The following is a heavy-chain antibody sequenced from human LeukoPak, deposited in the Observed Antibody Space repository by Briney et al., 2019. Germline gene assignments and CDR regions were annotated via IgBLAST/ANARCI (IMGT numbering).Heavy chain of an antibody. D-gene: IGHD3-3*01. V-gene: IGHV4-30-4*08. CDR1: GGSIGSGDYY. Sequence: SQTLSLTCTVSGGSIGSGDYYWSWIRQPPGKGLEWIGYIYYSGSTYYNPSLKSRVTISVDTSKNQFSLKLSSVTAADTAVYYCARDSYYDFWSGYYYYMDVWGKGTTVTVSS. CDR3: ARDSYYDFWSGYYYYMDV. CDR2: IYYSGST. J-gene: IGHJ6*03.